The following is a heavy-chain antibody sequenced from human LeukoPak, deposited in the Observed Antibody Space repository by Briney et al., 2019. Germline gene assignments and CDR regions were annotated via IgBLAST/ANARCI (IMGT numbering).Heavy chain of an antibody. Sequence: GGSLRLSCAASGFTFSSYSMNWVRQAPGKGLEWVSSISSSSSYIYYADSVKGRFTISRDNAKNSLYLQMNSLRAEDTAVYYCARADYAAARYFDYWGQGTLVTVSS. CDR1: GFTFSSYS. D-gene: IGHD4-17*01. J-gene: IGHJ4*02. CDR2: ISSSSSYI. CDR3: ARADYAAARYFDY. V-gene: IGHV3-21*01.